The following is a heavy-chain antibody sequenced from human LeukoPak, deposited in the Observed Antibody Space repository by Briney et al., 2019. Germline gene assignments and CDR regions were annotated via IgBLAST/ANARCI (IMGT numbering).Heavy chain of an antibody. V-gene: IGHV3-23*01. CDR1: GFTFSSYA. Sequence: PGGSLRLSCAASGFTFSSYAMSWVRQAPGKGLEWVSAISGSGGSTYYADSVKGRFTISRDNSKNTLYLQMYSLRAEDTAVYYCAKDPESGDYGDYYWYDPWGQGTLVTVSS. CDR2: ISGSGGST. D-gene: IGHD4-17*01. CDR3: AKDPESGDYGDYYWYDP. J-gene: IGHJ5*02.